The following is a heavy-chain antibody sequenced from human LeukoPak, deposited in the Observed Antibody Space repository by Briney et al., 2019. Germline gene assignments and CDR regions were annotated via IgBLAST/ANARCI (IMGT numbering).Heavy chain of an antibody. J-gene: IGHJ4*02. CDR1: GFTFSSYG. CDR3: ARVGTQLWLEGGFDY. V-gene: IGHV3-33*01. Sequence: GGSLRLSCAASGFTFSSYGMHWVRQAPGKGLEWVAVIWYDGSNKYYADSVKGRFTISRDNSKNTLYLQMNSLRPEDTAVYYCARVGTQLWLEGGFDYWGQGTLVTVSS. CDR2: IWYDGSNK. D-gene: IGHD5-18*01.